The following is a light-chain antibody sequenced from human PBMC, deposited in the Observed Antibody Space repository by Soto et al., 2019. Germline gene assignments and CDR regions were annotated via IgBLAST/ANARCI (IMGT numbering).Light chain of an antibody. J-gene: IGLJ2*01. CDR1: SSDVGGYNY. V-gene: IGLV2-8*01. CDR3: SSYAGSNVV. Sequence: QSVLTQPPSASGSPGQSVTISCTGTSSDVGGYNYVSWYQQHPGKAPKLMIYEVSKRPSGVPDRFSGYKSGNTASLTVSGLQAEDEADYYCSSYAGSNVVFGGGTKVTVL. CDR2: EVS.